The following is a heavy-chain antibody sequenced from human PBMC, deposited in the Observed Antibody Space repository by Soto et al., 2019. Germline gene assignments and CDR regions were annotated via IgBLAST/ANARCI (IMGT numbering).Heavy chain of an antibody. J-gene: IGHJ4*02. CDR2: IYYSGST. Sequence: SETLSLTCTVSGCSITSSSYYWGWIRQPPGKGLEWIGSIYYSGSTYYNPSLKSRVTISVDTSKNQFSLKLSSVTAADTAAYYCARRIVATVYYFDYWGQGTLVTVSS. CDR1: GCSITSSSYY. CDR3: ARRIVATVYYFDY. V-gene: IGHV4-39*07. D-gene: IGHD5-12*01.